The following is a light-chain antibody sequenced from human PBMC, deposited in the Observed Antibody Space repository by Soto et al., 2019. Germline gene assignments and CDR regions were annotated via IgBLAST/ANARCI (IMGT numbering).Light chain of an antibody. CDR1: SSNIGNNY. Sequence: QSVLTQPPSVSAAPGQKVTISCSGSSSNIGNNYVSWYQQFPGTAPKLLIYENDKRSSGIPDRFSGSKSGTSATLSITGLQTGDEADYYCGTWDSSLSAGVFGGGTQLTVL. V-gene: IGLV1-51*02. CDR2: END. J-gene: IGLJ3*02. CDR3: GTWDSSLSAGV.